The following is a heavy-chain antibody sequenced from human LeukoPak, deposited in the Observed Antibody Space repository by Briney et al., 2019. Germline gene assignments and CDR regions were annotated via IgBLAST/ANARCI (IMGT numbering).Heavy chain of an antibody. J-gene: IGHJ4*02. CDR2: IYPGDSDT. D-gene: IGHD4-17*01. V-gene: IGHV5-51*01. CDR3: ARGRDYGDNHFDY. CDR1: GFSFTSYW. Sequence: GESLKISCKGSGFSFTSYWICWVRQMSGKGLEWMGIIYPGDSDTRCNPSFQGQVTISADKSISTAYLQWSSLKASDTAMYYCARGRDYGDNHFDYWGQGTLVTVSS.